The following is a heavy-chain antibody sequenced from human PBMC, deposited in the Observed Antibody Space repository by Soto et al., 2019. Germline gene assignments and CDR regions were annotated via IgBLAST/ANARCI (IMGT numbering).Heavy chain of an antibody. Sequence: SETLSLTCTVSGGSISSYYWSWIRQPPGKGLEWIGYIYYSGSTNYNPSLKSRVTISVDTSKNQFSLKLSSVTAADTAVNYCAREKAGAVAGLFDYWGQGTLVTVS. D-gene: IGHD6-19*01. CDR1: GGSISSYY. V-gene: IGHV4-59*01. CDR2: IYYSGST. CDR3: AREKAGAVAGLFDY. J-gene: IGHJ4*02.